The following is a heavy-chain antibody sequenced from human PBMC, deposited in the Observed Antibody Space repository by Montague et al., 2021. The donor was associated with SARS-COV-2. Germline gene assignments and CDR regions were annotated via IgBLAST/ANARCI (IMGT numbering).Heavy chain of an antibody. CDR2: TYYRSKWYH. CDR1: GDSVSSNTAT. CDR3: ARTTTRMLYPENAFDI. V-gene: IGHV6-1*01. J-gene: IGHJ3*02. D-gene: IGHD2-15*01. Sequence: CAISGDSVSSNTATWNWIRQSPSRGLEWLGRTYYRSKWYHDYAISLKSRITINPDTSKNQFSLQLSSVAPEDTAVFYCARTTTRMLYPENAFDIWGQGTMVTVFS.